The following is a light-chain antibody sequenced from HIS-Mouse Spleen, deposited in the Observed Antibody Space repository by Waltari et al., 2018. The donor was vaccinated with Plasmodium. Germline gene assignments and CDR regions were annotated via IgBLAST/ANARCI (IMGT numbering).Light chain of an antibody. CDR1: QGISSY. CDR3: QQYYSYPYT. Sequence: AIRMTQSPSSFSASTGDRVTITCRASQGISSYLAWYQQKPGKAPKLLIYAASTWQSGVPARLSGSGSGTDFTLTISCLQSEDFATYYCQQYYSYPYTFGQGTKLEIK. J-gene: IGKJ2*01. V-gene: IGKV1-8*01. CDR2: AAS.